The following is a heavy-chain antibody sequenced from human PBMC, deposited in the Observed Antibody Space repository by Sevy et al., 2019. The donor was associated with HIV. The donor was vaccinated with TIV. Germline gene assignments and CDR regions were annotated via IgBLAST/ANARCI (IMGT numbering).Heavy chain of an antibody. Sequence: GGSLRLSCVGSGFTFREYSMNWVRQAPGKGLEWVSYISGSSTTIEHADSVEGRFSISRDKADNSVFLQMNRLRVEDTAVYYCARSLAAAENWFDPWGQGTLVTVSS. V-gene: IGHV3-48*01. CDR1: GFTFREYS. CDR3: ARSLAAAENWFDP. J-gene: IGHJ5*02. CDR2: ISGSSTTI. D-gene: IGHD6-13*01.